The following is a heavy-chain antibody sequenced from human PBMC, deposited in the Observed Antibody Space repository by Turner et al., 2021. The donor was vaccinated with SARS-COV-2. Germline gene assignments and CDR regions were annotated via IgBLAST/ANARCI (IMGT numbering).Heavy chain of an antibody. Sequence: EVQLVESGGGLVKPGGSLTLSCAASGFSFSHAWMSWVRQAPGKGLEWVGRINRKTDGGTADYAAPVKGRFTISRDDSKNTLYLQMNSLKTEDTAVYYCTTGKTYYYVSSAYYYSVDYWGQGTLVTVSS. J-gene: IGHJ4*02. D-gene: IGHD3-22*01. V-gene: IGHV3-15*01. CDR2: INRKTDGGTA. CDR3: TTGKTYYYVSSAYYYSVDY. CDR1: GFSFSHAW.